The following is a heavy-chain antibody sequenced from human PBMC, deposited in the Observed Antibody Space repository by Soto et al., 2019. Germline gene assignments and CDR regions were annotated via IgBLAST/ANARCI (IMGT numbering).Heavy chain of an antibody. CDR1: GFTCSSYG. CDR2: IWYDGSNK. D-gene: IGHD6-6*01. Sequence: GGSLRLSCAASGFTCSSYGMHWVRQAPGKGLEWVAVIWYDGSNKYYADSVKGRFTISRDNSKNTLYLQMNSLRAEDTAVYYCARDAKFEYSSSSPYYYYGMDVWGQGTTVTVSS. V-gene: IGHV3-33*01. J-gene: IGHJ6*02. CDR3: ARDAKFEYSSSSPYYYYGMDV.